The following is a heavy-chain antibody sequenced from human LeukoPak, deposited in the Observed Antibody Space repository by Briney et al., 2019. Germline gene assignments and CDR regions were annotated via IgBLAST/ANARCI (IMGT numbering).Heavy chain of an antibody. Sequence: GGSLRLSCAASGFTFSSYWMSWVRQAPGKGLEWVANIKQDGSEKYYVDSVKGRFTISRDNAKNSLYLQMNSLRAEDTAVYYCARDQSTYDSSGYYSDYYYYYGMDVWGQGTTVTVSS. V-gene: IGHV3-7*01. CDR2: IKQDGSEK. CDR1: GFTFSSYW. D-gene: IGHD3-22*01. CDR3: ARDQSTYDSSGYYSDYYYYYGMDV. J-gene: IGHJ6*02.